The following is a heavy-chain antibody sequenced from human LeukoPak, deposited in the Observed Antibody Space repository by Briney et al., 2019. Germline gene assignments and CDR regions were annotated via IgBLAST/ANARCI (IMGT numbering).Heavy chain of an antibody. V-gene: IGHV3-23*01. CDR3: ARLIVLVPAADDAFDI. Sequence: GMSLRLSCVASGFTFSDYAMNWVRQAPGKGLEWVSAISGSGDSTYYPDSVKGRFTIHRDNSKNTLYLQMNSLRAEDTAVYYCARLIVLVPAADDAFDIWGQGTMVTVSS. D-gene: IGHD2-2*01. CDR2: ISGSGDST. J-gene: IGHJ3*02. CDR1: GFTFSDYA.